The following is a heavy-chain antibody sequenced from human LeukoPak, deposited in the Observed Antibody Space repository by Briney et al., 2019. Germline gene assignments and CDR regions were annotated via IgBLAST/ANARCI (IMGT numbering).Heavy chain of an antibody. Sequence: GGSLRLSCTASGFNFGSDAMHWVRQAPGKGLEWVAFIWSDGSNDHYADSVKGRFTISRDNSKSTVCLQMNSLRVEDTAVYYCARDPSGSGWSLSDWGQGTPVTVSS. D-gene: IGHD6-19*01. CDR1: GFNFGSDA. CDR2: IWSDGSND. CDR3: ARDPSGSGWSLSD. V-gene: IGHV3-33*01. J-gene: IGHJ4*02.